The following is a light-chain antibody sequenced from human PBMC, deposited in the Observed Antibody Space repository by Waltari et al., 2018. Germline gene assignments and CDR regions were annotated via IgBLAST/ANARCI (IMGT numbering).Light chain of an antibody. CDR1: SSEIGRYDI. CDR3: CSYAGNYIWV. CDR2: DVS. Sequence: QSALTQPASVSGSPGQSVTISCTGASSEIGRYDIVSWYQQHPGNAPKLLICDVSKRPSGGCDRFPGSQSGDTASLTISGLQFEDEADYYCCSYAGNYIWVFGGGTRLTVL. J-gene: IGLJ3*02. V-gene: IGLV2-23*02.